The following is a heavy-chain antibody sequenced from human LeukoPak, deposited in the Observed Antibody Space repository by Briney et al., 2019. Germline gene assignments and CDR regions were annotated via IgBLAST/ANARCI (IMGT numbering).Heavy chain of an antibody. CDR3: ARGAKYYYGSGSYHFDY. CDR2: INHSGST. CDR1: GGSFSGYY. D-gene: IGHD3-10*01. J-gene: IGHJ4*02. V-gene: IGHV4-34*01. Sequence: SETLSLTRAVYGGSFSGYYWSWIRQPPGKGLEWIGEINHSGSTNYNPSLKSRVTISVDTSKNQFSLKLSSVTAADTAVYYCARGAKYYYGSGSYHFDYWGQGTLVTVSS.